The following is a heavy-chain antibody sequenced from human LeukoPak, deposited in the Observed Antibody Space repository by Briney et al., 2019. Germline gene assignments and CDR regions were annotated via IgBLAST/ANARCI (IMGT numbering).Heavy chain of an antibody. CDR2: INPNSGGT. J-gene: IGHJ4*02. CDR3: ARHSSGWINFDY. D-gene: IGHD6-19*01. V-gene: IGHV1-2*02. Sequence: ASVKVSCKASGYTFTGYYMHWVRQAPGQGLEWMGWINPNSGGTNYAQKFQGRVTITTDESTSTAYMELSSLRSEDTAVYYCARHSSGWINFDYWGQGTLVTVSS. CDR1: GYTFTGYY.